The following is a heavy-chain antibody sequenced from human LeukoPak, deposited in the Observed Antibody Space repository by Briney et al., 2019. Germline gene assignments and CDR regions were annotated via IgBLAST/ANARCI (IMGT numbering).Heavy chain of an antibody. CDR3: ARWRIRHYSFDP. Sequence: PSETLSLTCTVSGGPISSHYWSWIRQPPGKGLEWIGYIYYSGSTNYNPSLKSRVAISVDTSKNQFSLKLSSVTAADTAVYYCARWRIRHYSFDPWGQGTLVTVSS. CDR1: GGPISSHY. V-gene: IGHV4-59*11. J-gene: IGHJ5*02. CDR2: IYYSGST. D-gene: IGHD3-10*01.